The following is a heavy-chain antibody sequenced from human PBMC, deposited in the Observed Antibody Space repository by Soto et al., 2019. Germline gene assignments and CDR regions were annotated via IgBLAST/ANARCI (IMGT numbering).Heavy chain of an antibody. D-gene: IGHD6-13*01. CDR2: INPSGGST. CDR3: ASNLAVAAGSTLVYYYYGMDV. Sequence: ASVKVSCKASGYTFTSYYMHWVRQAPGQGLEWMGIINPSGGSTSYAQKFQGRVTMTRDTSTSTVCMELSSLRSEDTAVYYCASNLAVAAGSTLVYYYYGMDVWGQGTKVTVSS. CDR1: GYTFTSYY. J-gene: IGHJ6*01. V-gene: IGHV1-46*01.